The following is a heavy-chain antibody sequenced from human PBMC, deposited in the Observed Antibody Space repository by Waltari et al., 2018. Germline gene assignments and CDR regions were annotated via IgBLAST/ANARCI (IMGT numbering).Heavy chain of an antibody. V-gene: IGHV1-24*01. J-gene: IGHJ4*02. CDR2: FDPEDGET. CDR3: APSRRERADGSYFDS. D-gene: IGHD1-26*01. CDR1: GYTLTEIS. Sequence: QVQLVQSEAEVKKPGASVTVSCKVSGYTLTEISMHWVRQAREKGLEWMGLFDPEDGETIYAQKFEGRVSMTEDTSTDTAYMELSSLRFEDTALYYCAPSRRERADGSYFDSWGQGTLVTVSS.